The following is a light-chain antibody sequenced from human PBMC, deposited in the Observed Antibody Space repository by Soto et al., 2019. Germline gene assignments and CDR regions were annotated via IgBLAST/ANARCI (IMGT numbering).Light chain of an antibody. Sequence: DIQMTQSPSSLSASVGDRVTITCRASQSIRNHLNCYQLTPGKAPKVLIYAASTLQGGVPSRFSGSGSGTDFTLTIHILQPEDFEPNYCQPSFSAPFPFGHGNTVDI. J-gene: IGKJ3*01. V-gene: IGKV1-39*01. CDR2: AAS. CDR3: QPSFSAPFP. CDR1: QSIRNH.